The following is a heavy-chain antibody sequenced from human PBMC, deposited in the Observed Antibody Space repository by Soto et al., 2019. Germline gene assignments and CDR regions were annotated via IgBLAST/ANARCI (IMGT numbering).Heavy chain of an antibody. J-gene: IGHJ4*02. CDR2: ISSSTI. D-gene: IGHD6-6*01. Sequence: GGSLRLSCAASGFTFSSYSMNWVRQAPGKGLEWVSYISSSTIYYADSVKGRFTISRDNAKDSLYLQMNSLRDEDTAVYYCARATAARHFDYWGQGTLVTVSS. CDR1: GFTFSSYS. CDR3: ARATAARHFDY. V-gene: IGHV3-48*02.